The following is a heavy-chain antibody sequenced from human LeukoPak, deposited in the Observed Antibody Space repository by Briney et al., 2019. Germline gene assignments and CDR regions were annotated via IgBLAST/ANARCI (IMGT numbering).Heavy chain of an antibody. CDR1: GYTFTSYA. J-gene: IGHJ6*02. Sequence: ASVKVSCKASGYTFTSYAMHWVRQAPGQRLEWMGWINAGNGNTKYSQKFQGRVTITRDTSASTAYMELSSLRSEDTAVYYCARGGGVSYYYYGMDVWGQETTVTVSS. CDR3: ARGGGVSYYYYGMDV. V-gene: IGHV1-3*01. D-gene: IGHD3-16*01. CDR2: INAGNGNT.